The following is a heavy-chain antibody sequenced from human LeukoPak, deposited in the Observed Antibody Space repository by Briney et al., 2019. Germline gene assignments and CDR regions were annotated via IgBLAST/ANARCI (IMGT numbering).Heavy chain of an antibody. CDR2: IYYSGST. CDR3: ARGRNRRGYSGYDTEFDY. CDR1: GGSISSYY. Sequence: PSETLSLTCTVSGGSISSYYWSWIRQPPGKGLEWIGYIYYSGSTNYNPSLKSRVTISVDTSKNQFSLKLSSVTAADTAVYYCARGRNRRGYSGYDTEFDYWGQGTLVTASS. J-gene: IGHJ4*02. D-gene: IGHD5-12*01. V-gene: IGHV4-59*01.